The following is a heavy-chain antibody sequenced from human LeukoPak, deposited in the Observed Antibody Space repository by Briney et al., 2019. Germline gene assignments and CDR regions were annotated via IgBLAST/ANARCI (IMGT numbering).Heavy chain of an antibody. CDR2: IIPIFGTA. CDR3: ASSQYSSGWSTSLAFDY. J-gene: IGHJ4*02. CDR1: GGTFSSYA. Sequence: SVKVSRKASGGTFSSYAISWVRQAPGQGLEWMGRIIPIFGTANYAQKFQGRVTITTDESTSTAYMELSSLRSEDTAVYYCASSQYSSGWSTSLAFDYWGQGTLVTVSS. D-gene: IGHD6-19*01. V-gene: IGHV1-69*05.